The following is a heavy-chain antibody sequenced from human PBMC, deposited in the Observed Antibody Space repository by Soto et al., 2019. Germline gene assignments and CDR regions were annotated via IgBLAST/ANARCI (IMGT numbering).Heavy chain of an antibody. CDR3: ARGAEMSTLTKWFDP. V-gene: IGHV3-11*01. Sequence: VQLVESGGGLVKPGGSLRLSCAASGFTFSDYYMSWIRQAPGKGLEWLAYISRDGNAIFYADSVNGRFTISRDNAKNSPFLQMDDLRAEDTGMFFCARGAEMSTLTKWFDPWGQGILVTVSS. D-gene: IGHD1-1*01. J-gene: IGHJ5*02. CDR2: ISRDGNAI. CDR1: GFTFSDYY.